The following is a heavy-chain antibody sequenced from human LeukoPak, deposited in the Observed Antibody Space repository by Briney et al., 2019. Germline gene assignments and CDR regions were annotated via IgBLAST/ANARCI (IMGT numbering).Heavy chain of an antibody. V-gene: IGHV3-23*01. CDR2: ISGSGGST. D-gene: IGHD2-2*01. CDR3: AKDRSGVPAAYDAFDI. J-gene: IGHJ3*02. Sequence: GGSLRLSCAASGFTFSSYAMSWVRQAPGKGLEWVSAISGSGGSTYYADSVKGRFTISRDNSKNTLYLQMNSLRAEDTAVYYCAKDRSGVPAAYDAFDIWGQGTMVTVSS. CDR1: GFTFSSYA.